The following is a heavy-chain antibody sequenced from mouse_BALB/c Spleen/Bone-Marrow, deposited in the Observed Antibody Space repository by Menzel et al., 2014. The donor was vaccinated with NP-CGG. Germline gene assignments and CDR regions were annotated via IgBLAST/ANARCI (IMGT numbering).Heavy chain of an antibody. J-gene: IGHJ4*01. V-gene: IGHV1S81*02. CDR2: INPRSGRT. D-gene: IGHD1-1*01. CDR1: GYTLTSYW. CDR3: ARGLYGAMDY. Sequence: QVQLQQPGAELVKPGASVKLSCKASGYTLTSYWMCWVIQRPGQGLEWIGEINPRSGRTNYNEKFKSRATLTVDKSSSTAYMQLSSLTSEDSAVYYCARGLYGAMDYWGQGTSVTVSS.